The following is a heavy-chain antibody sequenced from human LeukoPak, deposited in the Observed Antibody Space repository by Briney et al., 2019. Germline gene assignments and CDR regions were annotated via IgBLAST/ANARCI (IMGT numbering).Heavy chain of an antibody. V-gene: IGHV4-61*02. D-gene: IGHD6-19*01. CDR3: ARAGGWYGDYFDY. Sequence: SQTLSLTCTVSGGSISSGSYYWSWIRQPAGRGLEWIGRIYTSGSTNYNPSLKSRVTISVDTSKNQFSLKLSSVTAADTAVYYCARAGGWYGDYFDYWGKGTLVTVSS. J-gene: IGHJ4*02. CDR2: IYTSGST. CDR1: GGSISSGSYY.